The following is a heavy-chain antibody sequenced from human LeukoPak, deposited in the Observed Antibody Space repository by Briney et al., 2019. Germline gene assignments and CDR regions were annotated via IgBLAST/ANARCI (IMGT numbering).Heavy chain of an antibody. V-gene: IGHV1-2*02. CDR2: INPNSGGT. CDR3: ARGAILLWFGEFGYFDY. CDR1: GYTFTGYY. Sequence: GASVKVSCKASGYTFTGYYMHWVRQAPGQGLEWMGWINPNSGGTNYAQKFQGRVTMTRDTSISTAYMGLSRLRSDDTAVYYCARGAILLWFGEFGYFDYWGQGTLVTVSS. J-gene: IGHJ4*02. D-gene: IGHD3-10*01.